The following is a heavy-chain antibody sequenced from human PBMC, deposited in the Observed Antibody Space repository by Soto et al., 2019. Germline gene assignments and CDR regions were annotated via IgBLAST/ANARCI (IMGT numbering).Heavy chain of an antibody. V-gene: IGHV5-51*01. J-gene: IGHJ3*02. Sequence: PGESLKISCQGSGYTFTAYWIGWVRQMPGKGLEWMGIIYPGDSDTRYSPSFQGQVTISADKSITTAYLQWSSLKASDTAMFYCARGGYSGNSKDPFYIWGPGTMVT. CDR3: ARGGYSGNSKDPFYI. CDR1: GYTFTAYW. D-gene: IGHD6-25*01. CDR2: IYPGDSDT.